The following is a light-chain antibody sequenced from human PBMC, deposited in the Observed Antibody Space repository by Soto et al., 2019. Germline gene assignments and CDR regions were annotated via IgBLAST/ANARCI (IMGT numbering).Light chain of an antibody. J-gene: IGLJ2*01. Sequence: QSALTQPASVSGSPGQSITISCTGTSSDVGGYNYGSWYQQHPGKAPKVMIYDVTNRPSDVSNRFSGSKSGNTASLTISGLQGEDEADYYCSSFASGDTIIFGGGTQLTVL. V-gene: IGLV2-14*03. CDR3: SSFASGDTII. CDR1: SSDVGGYNY. CDR2: DVT.